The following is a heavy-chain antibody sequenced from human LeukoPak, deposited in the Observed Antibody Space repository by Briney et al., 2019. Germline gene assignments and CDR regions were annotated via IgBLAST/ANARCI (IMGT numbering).Heavy chain of an antibody. Sequence: SETLSLTCTVSGASISSSSYYWGWLRQPPGKGLEWIGSIYYSGSTYYNPSLKSRVTISVDTSKNQFSLKLSSVTAADTAVYYCARVTGYSSSWYRKNYFDYWGQGTLVTVSS. J-gene: IGHJ4*02. CDR2: IYYSGST. CDR1: GASISSSSYY. V-gene: IGHV4-39*01. CDR3: ARVTGYSSSWYRKNYFDY. D-gene: IGHD6-13*01.